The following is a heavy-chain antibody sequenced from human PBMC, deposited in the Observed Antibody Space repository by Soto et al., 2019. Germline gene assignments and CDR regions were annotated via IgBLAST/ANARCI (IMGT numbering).Heavy chain of an antibody. CDR2: ITWNSGSI. CDR1: GFTFDSYS. J-gene: IGHJ3*02. CDR3: TKATSRVATTDDAFDI. D-gene: IGHD3-3*01. Sequence: GGSLRLSCAASGFTFDSYSVHWARQAPGKGLEWVSGITWNSGSIAYADSVKGRFTISRDNSKNSLYLHMNSLRAEDTALYYCTKATSRVATTDDAFDIWGQGTMVTVSS. V-gene: IGHV3-9*01.